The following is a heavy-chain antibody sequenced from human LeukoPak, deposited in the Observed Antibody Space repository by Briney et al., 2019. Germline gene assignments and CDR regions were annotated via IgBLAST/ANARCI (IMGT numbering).Heavy chain of an antibody. CDR3: ARDTYYYDSSGYAI. CDR2: VYYSGST. Sequence: SETLSLTCVVSGGSFSGYYWGWIRQPPGRGLEWIGYVYYSGSTNYNPSFKSRITISVDTSRNQFSLQLSSVTAADTAVYYCARDTYYYDSSGYAIWGQGTMVTVSS. J-gene: IGHJ3*02. V-gene: IGHV4-59*01. D-gene: IGHD3-22*01. CDR1: GGSFSGYY.